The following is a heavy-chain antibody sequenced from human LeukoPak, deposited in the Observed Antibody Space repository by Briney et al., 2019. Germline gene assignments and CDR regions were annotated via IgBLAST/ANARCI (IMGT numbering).Heavy chain of an antibody. J-gene: IGHJ4*02. CDR2: INPDSGFT. Sequence: ASVKVSCKASGYTFTGYYMHWVRQAPGQGLEFMGWINPDSGFTNYAQKFKGRVTMTRDTSISTAYLEVRSLTSDDTAVYYCAPTAEAYTSWWKVWGQGTLVTVSS. D-gene: IGHD3-16*01. CDR1: GYTFTGYY. CDR3: APTAEAYTSWWKV. V-gene: IGHV1-2*02.